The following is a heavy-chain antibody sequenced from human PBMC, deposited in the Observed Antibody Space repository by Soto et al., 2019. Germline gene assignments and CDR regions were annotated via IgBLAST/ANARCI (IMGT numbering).Heavy chain of an antibody. CDR2: ISSIGVAT. CDR3: AREGRVGGIDY. Sequence: GPLIRSCAASGFTYSIHEMNWVRQAPGKGLEWVSYISSIGVATYYADSVKGRFTISRDNAKNSLYLQMNSLRAEETAVYYCAREGRVGGIDYWGQGTPVTVSS. J-gene: IGHJ4*02. CDR1: GFTYSIHE. D-gene: IGHD6-19*01. V-gene: IGHV3-48*03.